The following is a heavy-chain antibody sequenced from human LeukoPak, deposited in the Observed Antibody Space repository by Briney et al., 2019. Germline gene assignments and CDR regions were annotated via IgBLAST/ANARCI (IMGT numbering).Heavy chain of an antibody. V-gene: IGHV4-34*01. CDR3: ARGVIPNLLTGGIAAAGTPYYFDY. J-gene: IGHJ4*02. Sequence: SETLSLTCAVYGGSFSGYYWSWIRQPPGKGLEWIGEINHSGSTNYNPSPKSRVTISVDTSKNQFSLKLSSVTAADTAVYYCARGVIPNLLTGGIAAAGTPYYFDYWGQGTLVTVSS. CDR2: INHSGST. D-gene: IGHD6-13*01. CDR1: GGSFSGYY.